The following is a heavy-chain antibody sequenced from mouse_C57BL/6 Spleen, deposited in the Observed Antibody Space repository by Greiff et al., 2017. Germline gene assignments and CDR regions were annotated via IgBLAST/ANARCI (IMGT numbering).Heavy chain of an antibody. J-gene: IGHJ2*01. V-gene: IGHV5-16*01. CDR1: GFTFRDYY. CDR2: INYDGSST. CDR3: ARVDGYYVYFDY. D-gene: IGHD2-3*01. Sequence: DVLLVESEGGLVQPGSSMQLSCTASGFTFRDYYLAWVRQVPEQGLEWVANINYDGSSTYYLDSLKSRFIISRDNAKNILYLQMSSLKSEDTATYYCARVDGYYVYFDYWGQGTTLTVSS.